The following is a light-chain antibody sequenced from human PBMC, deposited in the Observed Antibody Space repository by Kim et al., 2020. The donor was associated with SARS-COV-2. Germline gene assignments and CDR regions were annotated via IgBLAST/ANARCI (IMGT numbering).Light chain of an antibody. V-gene: IGKV3-20*01. J-gene: IGKJ2*01. CDR2: GAS. CDR1: QSVRRIY. Sequence: SPGKRATLSRGHTQSVRRIYFAWYPQNPGEAPRLLIYGASNRASRIPDIFSGCVSETDFSLTINSLEPEDCAVYYCQQYGITPYTLGQGTELEI. CDR3: QQYGITPYT.